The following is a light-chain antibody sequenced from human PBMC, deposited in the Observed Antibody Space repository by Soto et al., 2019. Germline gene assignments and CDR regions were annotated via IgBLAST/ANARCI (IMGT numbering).Light chain of an antibody. CDR1: SSDVGGYNY. V-gene: IGLV2-14*03. CDR3: SSYTSRTTDV. J-gene: IGLJ1*01. Sequence: QSALTQPASVYGSPGQSITISCTGTSSDVGGYNYVSWYQQHPGKAPKLMIYDVSNRPSGVSNRFSGSKSGNTASLTISGLQAEDCADYYCSSYTSRTTDVFGTGTKVTV. CDR2: DVS.